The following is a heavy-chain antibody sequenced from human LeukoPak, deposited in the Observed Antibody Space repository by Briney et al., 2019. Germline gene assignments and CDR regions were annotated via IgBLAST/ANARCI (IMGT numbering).Heavy chain of an antibody. V-gene: IGHV4-4*07. CDR3: ARDAGGYYDFWSGYYLDY. D-gene: IGHD3-3*01. J-gene: IGHJ4*02. Sequence: SETLSLTCTVSGGSISSYYWSWIRQPPGKGLEWIGRIYTSGSTNYNPSLKSRVTMSVDTSKNQFSLKLSSVTAADTAVYYCARDAGGYYDFWSGYYLDYWGQGTLVTVSS. CDR2: IYTSGST. CDR1: GGSISSYY.